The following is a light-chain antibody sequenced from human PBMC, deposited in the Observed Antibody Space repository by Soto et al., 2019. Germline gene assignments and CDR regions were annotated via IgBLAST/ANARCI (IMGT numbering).Light chain of an antibody. CDR1: QSISHW. CDR3: QQYSAYPYT. J-gene: IGKJ2*01. Sequence: DIQMTQSPSTLSAFVGDTVTITCRASQSISHWLAWYQQRPGRAPKLLIYVASSLESGVPSRFSGSGSGTEFTLTISSLQPDDFATYYCQQYSAYPYTFGQGTKVDIK. V-gene: IGKV1-5*01. CDR2: VAS.